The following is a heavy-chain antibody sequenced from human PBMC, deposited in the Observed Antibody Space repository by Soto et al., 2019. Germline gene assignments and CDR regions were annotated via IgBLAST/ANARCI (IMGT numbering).Heavy chain of an antibody. J-gene: IGHJ4*02. CDR3: TRTFGGSDYFSPDFDY. D-gene: IGHD3-22*01. Sequence: EVQLVESGGDLVQPGGSLKLSCAASGFTFSGSAMHWVRQASGKGLEWVGHIRRRAKNYASVYAASGKGRFIISRDDSKNKAYLQMNSLKTDDTAVYYCTRTFGGSDYFSPDFDYWGQGTLVTVSS. CDR2: IRRRAKNYAS. V-gene: IGHV3-73*02. CDR1: GFTFSGSA.